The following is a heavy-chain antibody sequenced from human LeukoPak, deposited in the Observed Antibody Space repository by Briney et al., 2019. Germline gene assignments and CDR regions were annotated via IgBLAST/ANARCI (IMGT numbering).Heavy chain of an antibody. V-gene: IGHV3-53*04. CDR1: GFTVSSNY. Sequence: PGGSLRLSCAASGFTVSSNYMSWVRQAPGKGLEWVSIIYSGSATNYAHFLKCQFTISTHNSNNNLYLEITSLSPEDTAVYYCARGRGLSEKRHGYLLYYYYAMDVWGQGTTVTVSS. J-gene: IGHJ6*02. CDR2: IYSGSAT. CDR3: ARGRGLSEKRHGYLLYYYYAMDV. D-gene: IGHD5-18*01.